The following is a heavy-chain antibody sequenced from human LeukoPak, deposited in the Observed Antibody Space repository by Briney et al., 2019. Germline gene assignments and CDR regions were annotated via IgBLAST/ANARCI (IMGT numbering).Heavy chain of an antibody. CDR3: ARARDGVVVAVRYWYFDL. J-gene: IGHJ2*01. CDR1: GGSFSGYY. CDR2: INHSGST. Sequence: SETLSLTCAVYGGSFSGYYWSWIRQPPGKGLEWIGEINHSGSTNYNPSLKSRVTISVDTSKNQFSLKLSSVTAADTAVNYCARARDGVVVAVRYWYFDLWGRGTLVTVSS. V-gene: IGHV4-34*01. D-gene: IGHD2-15*01.